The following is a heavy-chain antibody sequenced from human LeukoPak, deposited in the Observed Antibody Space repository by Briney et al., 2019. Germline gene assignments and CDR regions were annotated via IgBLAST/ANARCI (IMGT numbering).Heavy chain of an antibody. CDR1: GFTFSSYA. CDR2: ISYDGSNK. Sequence: GGSLRLSCAASGFTFSSYAMHWVRQAPGKGLEWVAVISYDGSNKYYADSVKGRFTISRDNSKNTLYLQMGSLRAEDTAVYYCARDFNYYDSSGYYQHSFDYWGQGTLVTVSS. J-gene: IGHJ4*02. D-gene: IGHD3-22*01. V-gene: IGHV3-30-3*01. CDR3: ARDFNYYDSSGYYQHSFDY.